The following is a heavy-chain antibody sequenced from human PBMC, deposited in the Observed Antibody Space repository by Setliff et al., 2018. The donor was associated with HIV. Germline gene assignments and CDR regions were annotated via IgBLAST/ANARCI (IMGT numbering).Heavy chain of an antibody. CDR1: GYTFTNFY. Sequence: GASVKVSCKASGYTFTNFYMHWVRRAPGQGLEWMGIINPGGGNTRYAQRFQGRVSMTRDTSTSTVYMELSSMRSEDTAVYYCARTLYSSFSSFDYWGQGTLVTVSS. D-gene: IGHD6-19*01. J-gene: IGHJ4*02. V-gene: IGHV1-46*01. CDR3: ARTLYSSFSSFDY. CDR2: INPGGGNT.